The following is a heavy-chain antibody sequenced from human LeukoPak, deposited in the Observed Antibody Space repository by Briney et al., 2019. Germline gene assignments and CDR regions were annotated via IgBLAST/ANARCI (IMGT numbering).Heavy chain of an antibody. V-gene: IGHV4-59*01. CDR1: GGSISSYY. D-gene: IGHD3-10*01. CDR2: IYYSGST. Sequence: PSETLSLTCTVSGGSISSYYWSWIRQPPGKGLEWIGYIYYSGSTNYNPSLKSRVTISVDTSKNQFSLKLSSVTAADTAVYYCARALGSGSYDYWGQGTLVTVSS. CDR3: ARALGSGSYDY. J-gene: IGHJ4*02.